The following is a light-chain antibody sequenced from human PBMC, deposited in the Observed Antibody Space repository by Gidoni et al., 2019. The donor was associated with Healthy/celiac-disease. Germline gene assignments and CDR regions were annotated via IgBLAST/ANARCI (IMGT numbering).Light chain of an antibody. V-gene: IGKV3-20*01. J-gene: IGKJ5*01. CDR3: QQYGSSPIT. Sequence: EIVLTQSPGTLSLSPGERATLSCRASQSVSSSYLAWYQQKPGKAPRLLIYGASSRATGIPDRFSGSGSGTDFTLTISRLEPEDFAVYYCQQYGSSPITFGRXTRLEIK. CDR1: QSVSSSY. CDR2: GAS.